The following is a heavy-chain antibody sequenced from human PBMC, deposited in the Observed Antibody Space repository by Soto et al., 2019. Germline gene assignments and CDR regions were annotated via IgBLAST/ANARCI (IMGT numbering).Heavy chain of an antibody. J-gene: IGHJ4*02. CDR3: ASNEKGYFDY. V-gene: IGHV3-30-3*01. CDR1: GFTFSTYS. Sequence: QVQLVESGGGVVQPGRSLRLSCAASGFTFSTYSMHWVRQAPGKGLEWVALIAYDGSNKFYADSVKGRFTISRDNSKNTLYLQMNSLTAEDTAVYFCASNEKGYFDYWGQGTLVIVSS. D-gene: IGHD2-8*01. CDR2: IAYDGSNK.